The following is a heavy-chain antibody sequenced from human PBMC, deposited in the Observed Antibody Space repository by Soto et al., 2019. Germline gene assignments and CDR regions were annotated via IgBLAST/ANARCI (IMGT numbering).Heavy chain of an antibody. CDR1: GFTLRSYW. CDR3: ARVGYSYGIIDY. Sequence: GGSLRLSCAASGFTLRSYWMSWVRQAPGKGLEWLATIKTDASEKKYVDSVKGRFTVFRDNAKNSLYLQMDSLRAEDTAVYYCARVGYSYGIIDYWGQGTLVTVSS. J-gene: IGHJ4*02. D-gene: IGHD5-18*01. CDR2: IKTDASEK. V-gene: IGHV3-7*01.